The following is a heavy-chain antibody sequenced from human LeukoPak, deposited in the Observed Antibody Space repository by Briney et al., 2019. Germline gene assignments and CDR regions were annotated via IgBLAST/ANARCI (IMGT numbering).Heavy chain of an antibody. CDR1: GGSISSYY. V-gene: IGHV4-4*07. Sequence: SETLSLTCTVSGGSISSYYWSWIRQPAGKGLEWIGRIYTSGSTNYNPSLKSRVTMSVGTSKNQFSLKLSSVTAADTAVYYCAADTPNYYYYGMDVWGEGTTVTVSS. J-gene: IGHJ6*04. CDR2: IYTSGST. D-gene: IGHD5-18*01. CDR3: AADTPNYYYYGMDV.